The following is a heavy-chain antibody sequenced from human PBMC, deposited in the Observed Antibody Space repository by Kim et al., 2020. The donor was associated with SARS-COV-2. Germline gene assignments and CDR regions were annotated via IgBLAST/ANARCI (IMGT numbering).Heavy chain of an antibody. J-gene: IGHJ6*02. CDR1: GGSISSSSYY. V-gene: IGHV4-39*01. CDR2: IYYSGST. D-gene: IGHD3-9*01. Sequence: SETLSLTCTVSGGSISSSSYYWGWIRQPPGKGLECIGSIYYSGSTYYNPSLKSRVTISVDTSKNQFSLKLSSVTAADTAVYYCATTTDRELRYFDWLAPNYYYYGMDVWGQGTTVTVSS. CDR3: ATTTDRELRYFDWLAPNYYYYGMDV.